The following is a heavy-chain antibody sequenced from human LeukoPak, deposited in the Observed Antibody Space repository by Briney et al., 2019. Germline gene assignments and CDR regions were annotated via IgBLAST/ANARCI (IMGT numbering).Heavy chain of an antibody. V-gene: IGHV3-13*01. CDR3: ARQNTPHGNFDY. J-gene: IGHJ4*02. CDR1: GFTFSSYD. D-gene: IGHD1-26*01. CDR2: IGVAANT. Sequence: PGGSLRLSCAASGFTFSSYDMHWVRQPTGKGLEWVSAIGVAANTFYSGSVKGRFTISRENAKNPLFLLMTSLRADDTAVYYCARQNTPHGNFDYWGQGILVTVSS.